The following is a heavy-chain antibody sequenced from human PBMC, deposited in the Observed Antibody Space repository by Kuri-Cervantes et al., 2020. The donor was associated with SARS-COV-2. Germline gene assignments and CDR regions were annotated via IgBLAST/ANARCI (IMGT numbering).Heavy chain of an antibody. D-gene: IGHD2-2*02. CDR1: DGSISSSSYY. V-gene: IGHV4-39*07. J-gene: IGHJ6*02. CDR3: ARDRVVVVPAAISVNYYGMDV. Sequence: SETLSLTCTVSDGSISSSSYYWGWIRQPPGKGLEWIGSIYYSGSTNYNPSLKSRVTTSVDTSNNQFSLKLSSVTAADTAVYYCARDRVVVVPAAISVNYYGMDVWGQGTTVTVSS. CDR2: IYYSGST.